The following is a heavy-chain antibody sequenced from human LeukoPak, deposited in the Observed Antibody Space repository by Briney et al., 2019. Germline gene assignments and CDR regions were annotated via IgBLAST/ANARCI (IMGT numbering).Heavy chain of an antibody. CDR3: AKLGGYSSSSLRDF. CDR2: ISYDGSNK. D-gene: IGHD6-6*01. CDR1: GFTFSGYA. J-gene: IGHJ4*02. Sequence: GGSLRLSCAASGFTFSGYAMHWVRQAPGKGLEWVTIISYDGSNKYYADSVKGRFTISRDNSKNTLYLQMNSLGADDTAVYYCAKLGGYSSSSLRDFGGQGALVTVSS. V-gene: IGHV3-30-3*02.